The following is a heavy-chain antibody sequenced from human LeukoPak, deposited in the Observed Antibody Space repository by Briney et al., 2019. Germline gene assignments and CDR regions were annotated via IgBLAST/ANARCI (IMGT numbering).Heavy chain of an antibody. D-gene: IGHD6-19*01. J-gene: IGHJ4*02. V-gene: IGHV3-30-3*01. CDR3: ARVSGGWHEFDY. CDR2: ISYDGSNK. CDR1: GFIFSSYA. Sequence: GGSLRLSCAASGFIFSSYAMHWVRQGPGKGLEWVAVISYDGSNKYYADFVKGRFTISRDNSKNTLYLQMKSLRAEDTAVYYCARVSGGWHEFDYWGQGTLVTVSS.